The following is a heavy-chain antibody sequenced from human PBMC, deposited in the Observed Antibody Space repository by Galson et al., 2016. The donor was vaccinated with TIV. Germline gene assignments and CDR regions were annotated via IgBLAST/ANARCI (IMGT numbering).Heavy chain of an antibody. CDR1: GGTFSTYA. CDR3: ALTYCGGDCYPPGGMDV. Sequence: SVKVSCKASGGTFSTYAISWVRQAPGQGLGWMGGIIPIFDTTNYAEKFQGRVTITADESTSTAYMELSSPRSEDTAIYYCALTYCGGDCYPPGGMDVWGQGTTVTVSS. CDR2: IIPIFDTT. J-gene: IGHJ6*02. D-gene: IGHD2-21*02. V-gene: IGHV1-69*13.